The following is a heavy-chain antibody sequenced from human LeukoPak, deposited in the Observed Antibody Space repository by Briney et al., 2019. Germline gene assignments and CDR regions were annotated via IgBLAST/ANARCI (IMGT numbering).Heavy chain of an antibody. J-gene: IGHJ4*02. CDR3: AREGREMATPARGYYFDY. Sequence: SETLSLTCTVSGGSISSYYWSWIRQPPGKGLEWIGYIYYSGSTYYNPSLKSRVTISVDTSKNQFSLKLSSVTAADTAVYYCAREGREMATPARGYYFDYWGQGTLVTVSS. V-gene: IGHV4-59*12. CDR1: GGSISSYY. CDR2: IYYSGST. D-gene: IGHD5-24*01.